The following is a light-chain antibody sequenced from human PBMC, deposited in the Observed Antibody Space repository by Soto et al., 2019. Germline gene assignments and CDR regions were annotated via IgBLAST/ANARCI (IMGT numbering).Light chain of an antibody. V-gene: IGKV1-39*01. CDR1: QSISSY. Sequence: DIQMTQSPSSLSASVGDRVTITCRASQSISSYLNWYQQKPGKAPKLLIYAASSLQSGVPSRFSGSGSGTDFTLTISSLQPEDFATYYCQQIYSTLTTLGQGTRLEIK. J-gene: IGKJ5*01. CDR2: AAS. CDR3: QQIYSTLTT.